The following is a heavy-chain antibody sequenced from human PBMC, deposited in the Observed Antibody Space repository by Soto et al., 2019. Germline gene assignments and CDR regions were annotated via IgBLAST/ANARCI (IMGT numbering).Heavy chain of an antibody. CDR3: ARGLVVAAKYYYYGMDV. CDR2: IYYSGST. J-gene: IGHJ6*02. CDR1: GGSVSSGSYY. Sequence: PSETLSLTCTVSGGSVSSGSYYWSWIRQPPGKGLEWIGYIYYSGSTNYNPSLKSRVTISVDTSKNQFSLKLSSVTAADTAVYYCARGLVVAAKYYYYGMDVWGQGTTVTVSS. D-gene: IGHD2-15*01. V-gene: IGHV4-61*01.